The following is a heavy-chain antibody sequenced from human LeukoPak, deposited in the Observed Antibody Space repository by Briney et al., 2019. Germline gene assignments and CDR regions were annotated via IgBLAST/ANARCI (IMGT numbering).Heavy chain of an antibody. CDR3: ARDRDGYEYYFDY. CDR1: GGSISTSSYY. V-gene: IGHV4-39*07. Sequence: SETLSLTCTVSGGSISTSSYYWGWVRQPPGKGLEWIGNIFYSGSTYYSPSLKSRVTISLDTSRNQFSLKLSSVTAADTAVYYCARDRDGYEYYFDYWGQGTLVTVSS. J-gene: IGHJ4*02. D-gene: IGHD5-12*01. CDR2: IFYSGST.